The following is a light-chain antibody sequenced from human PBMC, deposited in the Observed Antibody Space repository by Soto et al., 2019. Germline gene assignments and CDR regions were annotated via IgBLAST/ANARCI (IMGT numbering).Light chain of an antibody. V-gene: IGLV2-23*02. CDR3: CSYAGSSTFDVV. J-gene: IGLJ2*01. CDR1: SSDVGSYNL. Sequence: HSALTQPASVSGSPGQSITISCTGTSSDVGSYNLVSWYQQHPGKAPKLMIYEVSKRPSGVSNRFSGSKSGNTASLTISGLQAEDEAEYYCCSYAGSSTFDVVFGLGTKLTVL. CDR2: EVS.